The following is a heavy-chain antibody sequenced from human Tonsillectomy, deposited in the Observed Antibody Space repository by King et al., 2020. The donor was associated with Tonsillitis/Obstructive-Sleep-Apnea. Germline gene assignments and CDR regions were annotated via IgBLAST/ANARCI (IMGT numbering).Heavy chain of an antibody. Sequence: QLQESGPGLVKPSETLSLTCTVSGDSVSSSNYYWGCVRQPPWKGLEWIGTIYYSGSTFYYPSLKSRVTISVDTSKNQFSLKLSSVTAADTAVYYCARGLGIAARPLDYWGQGTLVTVSS. CDR2: IYYSGST. V-gene: IGHV4-39*01. CDR3: ARGLGIAARPLDY. D-gene: IGHD6-6*01. CDR1: GDSVSSSNYY. J-gene: IGHJ4*02.